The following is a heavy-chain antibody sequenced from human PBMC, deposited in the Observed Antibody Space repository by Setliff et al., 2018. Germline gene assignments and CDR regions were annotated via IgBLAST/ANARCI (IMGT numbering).Heavy chain of an antibody. Sequence: PGGSLRLSCAASRFTFSNYWMSWVRQAPGKGLEWVANIKQDGSGAISYADSVKGRFTVSRDNAKNTLYLEMDGLRPEDTAVYYCANSRVTNFRGHLYLPRGLDVWGQGTTVTVSS. CDR2: IKQDGSGAI. V-gene: IGHV3-7*01. CDR3: ANSRVTNFRGHLYLPRGLDV. CDR1: RFTFSNYW. D-gene: IGHD3-16*01. J-gene: IGHJ6*02.